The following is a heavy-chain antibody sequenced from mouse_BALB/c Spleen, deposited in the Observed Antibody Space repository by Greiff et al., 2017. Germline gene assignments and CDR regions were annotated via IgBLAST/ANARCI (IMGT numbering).Heavy chain of an antibody. V-gene: IGHV7-3*02. D-gene: IGHD2-2*01. CDR2: IRNKANGYTT. CDR3: ARDGGYDGYFDV. J-gene: IGHJ1*01. Sequence: EVQLVESGGGLVQPGGSLRLSCATSGFTFTDYYMSWVRQPPGKALEWLGFIRNKANGYTTEYSASVKGRFTISRDNSQSILYLQMNTLRAEDSATYYCARDGGYDGYFDVWGAGTTVTVSS. CDR1: GFTFTDYY.